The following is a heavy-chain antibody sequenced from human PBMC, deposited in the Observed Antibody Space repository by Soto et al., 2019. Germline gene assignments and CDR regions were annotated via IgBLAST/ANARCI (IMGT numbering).Heavy chain of an antibody. CDR1: GYTFTGYY. CDR3: ARDSSYSSSSGYYYYGMDV. D-gene: IGHD6-6*01. V-gene: IGHV1-2*04. CDR2: INPNSGGT. J-gene: IGHJ6*02. Sequence: QVQLVQSGAEVKKPGASVKVSCKASGYTFTGYYMHWVRQAPGQGLEWMGWINPNSGGTNYAQKFQGWVTMTWDTSISTAYMELSRLRSDDTAVYYCARDSSYSSSSGYYYYGMDVWGQGTTVTVSS.